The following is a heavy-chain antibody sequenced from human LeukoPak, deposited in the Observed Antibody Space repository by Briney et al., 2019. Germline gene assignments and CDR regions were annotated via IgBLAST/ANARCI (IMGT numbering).Heavy chain of an antibody. D-gene: IGHD3-22*01. J-gene: IGHJ4*01. CDR3: ARGRFHLDSSGYSSFYH. Sequence: GGSLRFSCAASGFTFSSYAMHWVRQAPGKGLEWVAVISYDGSNKYYADSVKGRFTISRDNSKNTLYLQMNSLRAEDTAVYFCARGRFHLDSSGYSSFYHWGHGTLVTVSS. V-gene: IGHV3-30-3*01. CDR1: GFTFSSYA. CDR2: ISYDGSNK.